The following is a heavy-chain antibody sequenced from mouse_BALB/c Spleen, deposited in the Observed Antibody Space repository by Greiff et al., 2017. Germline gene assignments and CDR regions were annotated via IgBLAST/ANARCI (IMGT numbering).Heavy chain of an antibody. CDR3: ARRAPDGYDNFDD. D-gene: IGHD2-2*01. V-gene: IGHV3-8*02. CDR1: GYSITSGY. J-gene: IGHJ2*01. CDR2: ISYSGST. Sequence: EVQLQESGPSLVKPSQTLSLTCSVTGYSITSGYWNWVRQFPGNKLEYMGYISYSGSTYYNPSLKSRISITRDTSKNQYYLQLNSVTTEDTATYYCARRAPDGYDNFDDWGQGTTLTVSS.